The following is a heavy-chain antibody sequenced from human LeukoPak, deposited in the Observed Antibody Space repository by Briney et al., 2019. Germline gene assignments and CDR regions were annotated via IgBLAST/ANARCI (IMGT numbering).Heavy chain of an antibody. V-gene: IGHV3-23*01. CDR2: INRVGGDT. D-gene: IGHD4-11*01. CDR3: ARRVLMTTKYYFDY. CDR1: GFTFGDYA. Sequence: GGSLRLSCAASGFTFGDYAMYWVRQAPGKGLDWVSSINRVGGDTHYADSVKGRFTISRDNPKNTLFLQMNSLRAEDTAVYYCARRVLMTTKYYFDYWGQGTLVTVSS. J-gene: IGHJ4*02.